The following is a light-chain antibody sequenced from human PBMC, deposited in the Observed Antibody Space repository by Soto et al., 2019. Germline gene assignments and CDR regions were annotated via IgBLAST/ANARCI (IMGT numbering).Light chain of an antibody. CDR3: SSYTSRVTYV. CDR2: GVI. V-gene: IGLV2-14*01. J-gene: IGLJ1*01. Sequence: QSALTQPASVSGSPGQSITISCTGTSSDVGGYNYVSWYQQHPGKAPKLMIYGVINRPSGVSDRFSGSKSGNTASLIISGLQAEDEADYYCSSYTSRVTYVFGTGTKLTVL. CDR1: SSDVGGYNY.